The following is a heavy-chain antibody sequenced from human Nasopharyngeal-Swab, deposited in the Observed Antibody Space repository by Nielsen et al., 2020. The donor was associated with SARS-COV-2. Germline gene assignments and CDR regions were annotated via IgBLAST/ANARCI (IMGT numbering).Heavy chain of an antibody. J-gene: IGHJ5*01. CDR3: ARGLVDVNMMLVVIGFSYWLDS. V-gene: IGHV4-34*01. Sequence: WIRQPPGKGLQWIGEINHRGTTSYNPSLKSRVTISADTSKNQFPLNLSSVTAADTAVYYCARGLVDVNMMLVVIGFSYWLDSWGQGTLVTVSS. CDR2: INHRGTT. D-gene: IGHD3-22*01.